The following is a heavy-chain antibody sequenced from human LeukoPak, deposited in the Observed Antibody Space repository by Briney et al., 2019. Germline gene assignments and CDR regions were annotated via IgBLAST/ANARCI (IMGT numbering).Heavy chain of an antibody. CDR2: IIPIFGTA. V-gene: IGHV1-69*13. D-gene: IGHD2-15*01. CDR1: GYTFTSYG. J-gene: IGHJ6*02. CDR3: ARDGPTLGYCSGGSCYGYYYGMDV. Sequence: SVKVSCKASGYTFTSYGISWVRQAPGQGLEWMGGIIPIFGTANYAQKFQGRVTITADESTSTAYMELSSLRSEDTAVYYCARDGPTLGYCSGGSCYGYYYGMDVWGQGTTVTVSS.